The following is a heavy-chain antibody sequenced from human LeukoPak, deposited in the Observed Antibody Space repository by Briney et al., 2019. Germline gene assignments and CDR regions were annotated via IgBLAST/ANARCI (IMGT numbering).Heavy chain of an antibody. V-gene: IGHV3-11*01. Sequence: GGSLRLSCAASGFTFSDYYMSWIPQAQGKGLEWVPYISSSGSTIYYEDSVKGRFTISSDNAKNSLCLQMNSLRAEDTAVNYCARDAGFGDIVATIYPYYYGMDVWGQGTTVTVSS. J-gene: IGHJ6*02. CDR1: GFTFSDYY. CDR3: ARDAGFGDIVATIYPYYYGMDV. CDR2: ISSSGSTI. D-gene: IGHD5-12*01.